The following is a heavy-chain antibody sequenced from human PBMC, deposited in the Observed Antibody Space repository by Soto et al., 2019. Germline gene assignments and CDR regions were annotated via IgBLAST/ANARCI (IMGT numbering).Heavy chain of an antibody. Sequence: SETLSLTCTVSGGSISSSSYYWGWIRQPPGKGLEWIGSIYYSGSTYYNPSLKSRVTISVDTSKNQFSLRLSSVTAADTAVYYCARRAGGSYYYYYGMDVWGQGTTVTVSS. J-gene: IGHJ6*02. CDR2: IYYSGST. V-gene: IGHV4-39*01. CDR3: ARRAGGSYYYYYGMDV. D-gene: IGHD1-26*01. CDR1: GGSISSSSYY.